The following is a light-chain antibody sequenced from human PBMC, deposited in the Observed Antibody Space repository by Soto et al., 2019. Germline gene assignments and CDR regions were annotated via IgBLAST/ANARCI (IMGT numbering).Light chain of an antibody. V-gene: IGKV2-28*01. CDR3: MQALQTPYT. CDR2: LGS. J-gene: IGKJ2*01. Sequence: DIVMTQSPLYVPVTPVDPASISCRSSQSLLHSNGYKFFDWYLQKPGQSPQLLIYLGSNRASGVPDRFSGSESGTDFTLKISRVEAEDVGVYYCMQALQTPYTFGQGTKLEIK. CDR1: QSLLHSNGYKF.